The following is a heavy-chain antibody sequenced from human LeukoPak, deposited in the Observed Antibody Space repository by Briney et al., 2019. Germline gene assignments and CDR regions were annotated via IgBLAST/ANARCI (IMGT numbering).Heavy chain of an antibody. V-gene: IGHV4-59*01. D-gene: IGHD3-3*01. Sequence: SETLSLTCTVSGGSISSYYWSWIRQPPEKGLEWIGYIYYSGSTNYNPSLKSRVTISVDTSKNQFSLKLSSVTAADTAVYYCARGTGDFWSGYSSPLFDPWGQGTLVTVSS. CDR3: ARGTGDFWSGYSSPLFDP. J-gene: IGHJ5*02. CDR1: GGSISSYY. CDR2: IYYSGST.